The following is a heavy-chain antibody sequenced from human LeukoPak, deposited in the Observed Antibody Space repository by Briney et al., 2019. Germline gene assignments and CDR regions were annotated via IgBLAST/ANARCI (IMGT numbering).Heavy chain of an antibody. CDR2: IKQDGSEK. D-gene: IGHD2-8*01. J-gene: IGHJ4*02. Sequence: GGSLRLSCAASGFTFNSYWMTWVRQAPGKGLEWVANIKQDGSEKYYVDSVKGRFTISRDNAKNSLYLQMNSLRAEDTAVYYCARVDCTNGVCHGFDYWGQGTLVTVSS. CDR1: GFTFNSYW. CDR3: ARVDCTNGVCHGFDY. V-gene: IGHV3-7*01.